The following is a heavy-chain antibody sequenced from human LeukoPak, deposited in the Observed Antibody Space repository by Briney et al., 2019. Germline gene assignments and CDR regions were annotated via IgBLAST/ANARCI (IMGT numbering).Heavy chain of an antibody. D-gene: IGHD3-22*01. V-gene: IGHV3-48*02. Sequence: GGSVTLLCAASGFTFQSYSMHWVRQAPGKGLEWVTYISSTSSTIYCADSVKGRFTISRYNAKKSLYLQMISVRDEGTAVYYCARAAWYYYDSSGYSAFDSWGQGTMVTVSA. CDR3: ARAAWYYYDSSGYSAFDS. CDR1: GFTFQSYS. CDR2: ISSTSSTI. J-gene: IGHJ3*02.